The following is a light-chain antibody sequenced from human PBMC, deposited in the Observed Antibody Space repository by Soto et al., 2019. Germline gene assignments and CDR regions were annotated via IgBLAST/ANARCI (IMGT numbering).Light chain of an antibody. CDR1: SGDIGSYNY. V-gene: IGLV2-14*01. CDR3: SSNTSSRLVL. CDR2: GVS. Sequence: QSALTQPASVSGSPGQSITLSCIGTSGDIGSYNYVSWYQQQPGQAPKLMIYGVSNRPSGVSNRFSGSKSGNTASLTISGLQPEDEAEYVCSSNTSSRLVLFGGGTKVTVL. J-gene: IGLJ2*01.